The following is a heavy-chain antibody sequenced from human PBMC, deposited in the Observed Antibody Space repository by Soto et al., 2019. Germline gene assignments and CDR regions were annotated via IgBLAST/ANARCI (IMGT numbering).Heavy chain of an antibody. D-gene: IGHD7-27*01. CDR3: AREWGYDAFDI. V-gene: IGHV4-59*01. CDR2: IYYGGST. CDR1: GDSISTDY. J-gene: IGHJ3*02. Sequence: SETLSLTCTVSGDSISTDYWSWIRQSPGKGLEWIGFIYYGGSTNYNPSLKSRVTISVDTSKNQFSLKLSSVTAADTAVYYCAREWGYDAFDIWGQGTMVTVSS.